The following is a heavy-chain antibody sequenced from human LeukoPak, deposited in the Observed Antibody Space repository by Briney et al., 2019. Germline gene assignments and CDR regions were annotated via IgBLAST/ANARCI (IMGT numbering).Heavy chain of an antibody. CDR3: ARHCSSTSCYTD. CDR2: IYYSGST. V-gene: IGHV4-59*01. Sequence: ETLPLTCTVSGRPISSYYWSWIRQPPGKGLEWVGDIYYSGSTNYHPSLKSRVTISVDTSKNQFSLKLSSVTAADTAVYYCARHCSSTSCYTDWGQGTLVTVSS. D-gene: IGHD2-2*02. CDR1: GRPISSYY. J-gene: IGHJ4*02.